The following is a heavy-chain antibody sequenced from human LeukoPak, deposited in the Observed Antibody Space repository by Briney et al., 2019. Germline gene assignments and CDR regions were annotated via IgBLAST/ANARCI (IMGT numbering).Heavy chain of an antibody. CDR2: VRNDENNK. CDR1: GFTFSNYG. V-gene: IGHV3-30*02. D-gene: IGHD5-24*01. Sequence: GGSLRLSCAASGFTFSNYGMHWFRQAPGKGLEWVAHVRNDENNKYYVDSVKGRFTISRGNSKSTLYLQMNSLRVEDTAVYFCAKDPGEDGWSYFDSWGQGTLVTVSS. J-gene: IGHJ4*02. CDR3: AKDPGEDGWSYFDS.